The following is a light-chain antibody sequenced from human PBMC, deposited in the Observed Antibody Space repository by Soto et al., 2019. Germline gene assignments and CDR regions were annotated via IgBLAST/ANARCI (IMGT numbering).Light chain of an antibody. J-gene: IGLJ2*01. CDR3: SSYGGNNNVI. Sequence: QSALTQPPSASGSPGQSVTISCTGTSSDIGDYNYVSWFQHHPGKAPKLLIYDVTKRPSGVPDRFSGSKSGNTASLTVSGLQAEDESAYYCSSYGGNNNVIFGGGTKVTVL. CDR2: DVT. V-gene: IGLV2-8*01. CDR1: SSDIGDYNY.